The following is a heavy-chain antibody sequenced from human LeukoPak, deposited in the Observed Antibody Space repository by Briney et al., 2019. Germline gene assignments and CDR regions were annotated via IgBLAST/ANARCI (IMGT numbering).Heavy chain of an antibody. J-gene: IGHJ6*03. D-gene: IGHD1-26*01. CDR2: IYTSGST. CDR1: GGSISSGSYY. CDR3: ARVESGSYSYYYYYMDV. V-gene: IGHV4-61*02. Sequence: SETLSLTCTASGGSISSGSYYWSWIRQPAGKGLEWIGRIYTSGSTNYNPSLKSRVTISVDTSKNQFSLKLSSVTAADTAVYYCARVESGSYSYYYYYMDVWGKGTTVTVSS.